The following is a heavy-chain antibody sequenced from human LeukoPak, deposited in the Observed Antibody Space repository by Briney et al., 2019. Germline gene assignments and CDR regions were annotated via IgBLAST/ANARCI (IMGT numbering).Heavy chain of an antibody. V-gene: IGHV3-21*01. CDR1: GFTFSSYT. D-gene: IGHD1-1*01. Sequence: GGSLRLSCAASGFTFSSYTMHWLRQAPGKGLEWVSSISGSNSYIFYADSVKGRFTVSRDNAKDSLYLQMNSLRAEDTAVYYCARALTTLTYEGYWGQGTLVTVSS. J-gene: IGHJ4*02. CDR3: ARALTTLTYEGY. CDR2: ISGSNSYI.